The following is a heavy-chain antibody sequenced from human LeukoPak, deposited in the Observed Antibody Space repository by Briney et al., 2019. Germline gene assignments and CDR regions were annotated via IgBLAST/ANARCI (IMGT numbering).Heavy chain of an antibody. Sequence: GGSLRLSCAVSGITLSNYGMSWVRQAPGRGLEWVAGISDSGGSTNYADSVKGRFTISRDNPKNTLYLQMNSLRAEDTAVYFCAKRGVVIRVILVGYHKEAYYFDSWGQGALVTVSS. J-gene: IGHJ4*02. V-gene: IGHV3-23*01. D-gene: IGHD3-22*01. CDR2: ISDSGGST. CDR3: AKRGVVIRVILVGYHKEAYYFDS. CDR1: GITLSNYG.